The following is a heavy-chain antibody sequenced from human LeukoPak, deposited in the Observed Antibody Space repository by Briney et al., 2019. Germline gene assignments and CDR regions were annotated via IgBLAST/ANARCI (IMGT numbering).Heavy chain of an antibody. CDR3: ARGSYYGSGAYYMDV. CDR2: LHSDGET. V-gene: IGHV3-66*02. J-gene: IGHJ6*03. Sequence: GGSLRLSCAASGFTVSNNYMSWVRHSPGKGLEWVSILHSDGETYSADSVKGRFTISGDNSKTMLYLQMNSLRGEDTAVYYCARGSYYGSGAYYMDVWGKGTTVTVSS. D-gene: IGHD3-22*01. CDR1: GFTVSNNY.